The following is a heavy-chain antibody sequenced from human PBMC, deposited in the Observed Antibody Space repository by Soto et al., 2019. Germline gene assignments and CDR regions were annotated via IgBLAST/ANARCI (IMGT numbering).Heavy chain of an antibody. CDR2: ISYDGSNK. CDR3: ARDIEALRFLEWLSDYYYGMDV. CDR1: GFTFSSYA. D-gene: IGHD3-3*01. V-gene: IGHV3-30-3*01. J-gene: IGHJ6*02. Sequence: GGSLRLSCAASGFTFSSYAMHWVRQAPGKGLEWVAVISYDGSNKYYADSVKGRFTISRDNSKNTLYLQMNSLRAEDTAVYYCARDIEALRFLEWLSDYYYGMDVWGQGTTVTVSS.